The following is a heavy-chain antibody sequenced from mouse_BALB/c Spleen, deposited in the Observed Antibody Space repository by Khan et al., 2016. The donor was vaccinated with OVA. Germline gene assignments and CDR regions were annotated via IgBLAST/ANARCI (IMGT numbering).Heavy chain of an antibody. CDR1: VYTFTDYA. J-gene: IGHJ2*01. CDR2: ISTYSGNT. Sequence: QVQLQQSGPELVRPGVSVKISCKGSVYTFTDYAIYWVKQSHAKSLEWIGLISTYSGNTNYNQKFKGKATMTVDKSSSTAYMELARLTSEDSAIYFCARPAYDGYYDYWGQGTTLTVSS. D-gene: IGHD2-3*01. V-gene: IGHV1S137*01. CDR3: ARPAYDGYYDY.